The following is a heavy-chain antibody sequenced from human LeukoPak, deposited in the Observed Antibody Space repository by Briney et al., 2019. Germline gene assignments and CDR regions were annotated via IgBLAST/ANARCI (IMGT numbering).Heavy chain of an antibody. CDR1: GFTFDDYA. CDR3: AKDMGYSSGWYRFDY. D-gene: IGHD6-19*01. J-gene: IGHJ4*02. CDR2: ISWNSGNI. V-gene: IGHV3-9*01. Sequence: PGGSLRLSCAASGFTFDDYAMHWVRQAPGKGLEWVSGISWNSGNIGYADSVKGRLTISRDNAKNSLYLQMNSLRAEDTALYYCAKDMGYSSGWYRFDYWGQGTLVTVSS.